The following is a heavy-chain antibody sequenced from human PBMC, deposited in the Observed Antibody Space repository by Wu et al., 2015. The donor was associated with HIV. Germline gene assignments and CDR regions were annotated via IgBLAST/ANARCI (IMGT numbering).Heavy chain of an antibody. D-gene: IGHD3-22*01. V-gene: IGHV1-2*07. J-gene: IGHJ3*02. CDR2: INPHNGGT. Sequence: QVQLVQSGAEVKKPGASVKVSCKASGYRFTGNYIHWVRQAPAQGLEWMGWINPHNGGTNYAHKFQGRVTMTTDTSISIAYMELRRLRSDDTAVYYCAREKGYAHDGTGYLRAFDMWATGQGSPSLQ. CDR1: GYRFTGNY. CDR3: AREKGYAHDGTGYLRAFDM.